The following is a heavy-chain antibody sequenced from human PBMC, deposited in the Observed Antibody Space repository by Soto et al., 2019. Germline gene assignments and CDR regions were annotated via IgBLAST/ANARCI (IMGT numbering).Heavy chain of an antibody. CDR3: AREAGWQRMVPYD. Sequence: QVQLVQSGTEVKKPGASVNVSCKAFGYTFTSYGFSWVRQVPGQGLEWLGGSSAFNGDTQYAQTMKGRLTVTTDTSTTTVHMELRSLTPADTAVYYCAREAGWQRMVPYDWGQGTLVTVS. V-gene: IGHV1-18*04. J-gene: IGHJ4*02. CDR1: GYTFTSYG. D-gene: IGHD6-25*01. CDR2: SSAFNGDT.